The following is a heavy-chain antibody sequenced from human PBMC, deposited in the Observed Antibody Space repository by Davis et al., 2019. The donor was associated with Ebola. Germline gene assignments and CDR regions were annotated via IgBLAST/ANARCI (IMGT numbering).Heavy chain of an antibody. Sequence: GESLKISCAASGFTFSSYAMSWVRQAPGKGLEWVSAISGSGGSTYYADSVKGRFTISRDNSKNTAYLQMNSLKTEDTAVYYCTVPRVYYDYVWGPYRSGAFDFWGQGTMVTVSS. J-gene: IGHJ3*01. D-gene: IGHD3-16*01. V-gene: IGHV3-23*01. CDR2: ISGSGGST. CDR3: TVPRVYYDYVWGPYRSGAFDF. CDR1: GFTFSSYA.